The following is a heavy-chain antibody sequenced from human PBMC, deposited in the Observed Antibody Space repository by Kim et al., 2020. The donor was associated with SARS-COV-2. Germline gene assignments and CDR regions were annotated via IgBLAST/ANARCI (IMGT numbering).Heavy chain of an antibody. CDR3: ARDRRGCSGGSCYSSWFDP. V-gene: IGHV1-46*01. Sequence: ASVKVSCEASGYTFTSYYMHWVRQAPGQGLEWMGIINPTGGSTSYAQKFQGRVTMTRDTSTSTVYMELSSLRSEDTAVYYCARDRRGCSGGSCYSSWFDPWGQGTLVTVSS. J-gene: IGHJ5*02. D-gene: IGHD2-15*01. CDR2: INPTGGST. CDR1: GYTFTSYY.